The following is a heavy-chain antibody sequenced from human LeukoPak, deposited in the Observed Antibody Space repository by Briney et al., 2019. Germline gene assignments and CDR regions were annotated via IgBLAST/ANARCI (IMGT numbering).Heavy chain of an antibody. J-gene: IGHJ4*02. CDR2: IYGSGGNT. CDR3: AKDLGEMATHPGDY. V-gene: IGHV3-23*01. D-gene: IGHD5-24*01. Sequence: WGTLSLSCAASGFTFSKYAMTWVRQAPGKGLEWVSAIYGSGGNTYYADSVKGRFTISRDNSKKTVYLQMNSLRVEDTAVYYCAKDLGEMATHPGDYWGQGTLVTVSS. CDR1: GFTFSKYA.